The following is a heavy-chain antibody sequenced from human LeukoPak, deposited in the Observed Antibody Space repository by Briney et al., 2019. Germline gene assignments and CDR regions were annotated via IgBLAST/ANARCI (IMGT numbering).Heavy chain of an antibody. Sequence: PSETLSLTCTVSGGSISNYYWSWTRQPPGKGLEWIGYIYYTGSTNYNPSLKSRVTISVDTSKNQFSLKLSSVTAADTAVYYCARVGSWYSSGWYYFDYWGQGTLVTVSS. CDR2: IYYTGST. D-gene: IGHD6-19*01. V-gene: IGHV4-59*01. CDR1: GGSISNYY. J-gene: IGHJ4*02. CDR3: ARVGSWYSSGWYYFDY.